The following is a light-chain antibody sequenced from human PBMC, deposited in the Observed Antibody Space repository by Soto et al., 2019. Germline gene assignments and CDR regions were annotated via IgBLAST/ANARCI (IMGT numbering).Light chain of an antibody. J-gene: IGLJ2*01. CDR3: ASWDDSLV. CDR1: SSNIGSNS. Sequence: QSALTQPPSASGTPGQRVTISCSGSSSNIGSNSVYWYQQLPGTAPKLLIFRNDQRPSGVPDRFSASRSGTSASLAISGLRSEDEADYYCASWDDSLVFVGGTKVTVL. V-gene: IGLV1-47*01. CDR2: RND.